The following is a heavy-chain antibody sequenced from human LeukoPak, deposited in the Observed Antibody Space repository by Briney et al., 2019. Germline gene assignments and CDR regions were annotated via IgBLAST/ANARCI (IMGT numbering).Heavy chain of an antibody. V-gene: IGHV3-7*01. CDR3: ARLILAPARGWFDL. CDR2: IKQDGSEK. D-gene: IGHD3-16*01. Sequence: QSGGSLRLSCAASGFTFSSYWMSWVRQAPGKGLEWVANIKQDGSEKYYVDSVKGRFTISRDNAKNSLYLQMNSLRAEDTAVYYCARLILAPARGWFDLWGQGTLVTVSS. CDR1: GFTFSSYW. J-gene: IGHJ5*02.